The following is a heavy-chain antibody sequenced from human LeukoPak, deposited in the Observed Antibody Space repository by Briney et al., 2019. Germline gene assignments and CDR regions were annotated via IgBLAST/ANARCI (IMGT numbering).Heavy chain of an antibody. CDR2: INHSGST. CDR3: ARERGLRAGNIGI. Sequence: SETLSLTCAVYGGSFSGYYWSWIRQPPGKGLEWIGEINHSGSTSYNPSLKSRVTISVDTSKNQFSLKLSSVTAADTAVYYCARERGLRAGNIGIWGQGTMVTVSS. V-gene: IGHV4-34*01. D-gene: IGHD3-16*01. J-gene: IGHJ3*02. CDR1: GGSFSGYY.